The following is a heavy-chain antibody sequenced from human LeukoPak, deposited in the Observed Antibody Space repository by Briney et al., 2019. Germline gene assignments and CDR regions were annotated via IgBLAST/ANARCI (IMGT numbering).Heavy chain of an antibody. Sequence: GGSLRLSCAASGFTFSSYSMNWVRQAPGKGLEWVSSISSSSSYIYYADSVKGRFTISRDNAKNSLYLQMNSLRAEDTAVYYCARPKVEGKLSYYYYGMDVWGQGTTVTVSS. D-gene: IGHD5-24*01. J-gene: IGHJ6*02. CDR3: ARPKVEGKLSYYYYGMDV. CDR1: GFTFSSYS. CDR2: ISSSSSYI. V-gene: IGHV3-21*01.